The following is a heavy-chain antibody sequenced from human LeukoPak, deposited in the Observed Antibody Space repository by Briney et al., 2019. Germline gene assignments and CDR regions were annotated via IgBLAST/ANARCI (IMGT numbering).Heavy chain of an antibody. CDR2: ISSDGSTK. V-gene: IGHV3-30-3*01. CDR1: GFTFSSSP. J-gene: IGHJ4*02. Sequence: GGSLRLSCAASGFTFSSSPMHWVRQAPGMGLEWVSVISSDGSTKFYADSVKGRFTISRDNSKNTLNLQMDSLRAEDTAVYYGARDLLSFGVVIPMDHWGQGTLVTVSS. CDR3: ARDLLSFGVVIPMDH. D-gene: IGHD3-3*01.